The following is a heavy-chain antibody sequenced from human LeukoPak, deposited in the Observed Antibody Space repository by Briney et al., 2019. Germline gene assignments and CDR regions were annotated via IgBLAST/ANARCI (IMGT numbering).Heavy chain of an antibody. CDR2: INPNSGGT. V-gene: IGHV1-2*02. J-gene: IGHJ3*02. Sequence: GASVKVSCKASGYTFTGYYMHWVRQAPGQGLEWMGWINPNSGGTNYAQKFQGRVTMTRDTSISTAYMELSRLRSDDTAVYYCAREGIAAAGTYAFDIWGQGTMVTVSS. D-gene: IGHD6-13*01. CDR3: AREGIAAAGTYAFDI. CDR1: GYTFTGYY.